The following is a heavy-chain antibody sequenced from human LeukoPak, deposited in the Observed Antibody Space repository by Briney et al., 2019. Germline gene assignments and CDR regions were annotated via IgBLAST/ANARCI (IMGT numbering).Heavy chain of an antibody. CDR1: GFTFGDYA. V-gene: IGHV3-49*04. Sequence: PGRSLRLSCTASGFTFGDYAMSWVRQAPGKGLEWVGFIRSKAYGGTTEYAASVKGRFTISRDDSKSIAYLQMNSLKTEDTAVYYCTRAATVSGGWWGWLFEYFDYWGQGTLVTVSS. CDR3: TRAATVSGGWWGWLFEYFDY. D-gene: IGHD6-19*01. J-gene: IGHJ4*02. CDR2: IRSKAYGGTT.